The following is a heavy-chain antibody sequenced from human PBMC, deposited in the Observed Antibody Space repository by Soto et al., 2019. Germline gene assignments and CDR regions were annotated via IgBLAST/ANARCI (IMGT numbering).Heavy chain of an antibody. CDR2: INPSGGST. CDR3: ARVADILTGYYPFDY. Sequence: ASVNVSCKASGYTFTSYYMHWVRQAPGQGLEWMGIINPSGGSTSYAQKFQGRVTMTRDTSTSTVYMELSSLRSEDTAVYYCARVADILTGYYPFDYWGQGTLVTVSS. D-gene: IGHD3-9*01. CDR1: GYTFTSYY. J-gene: IGHJ4*02. V-gene: IGHV1-46*03.